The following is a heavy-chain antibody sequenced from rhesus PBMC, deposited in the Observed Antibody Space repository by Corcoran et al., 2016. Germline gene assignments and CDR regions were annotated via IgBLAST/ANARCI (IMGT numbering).Heavy chain of an antibody. V-gene: IGHV4-173*01. Sequence: MGEGWIGRMMGDGDRTNYKPSIKRRVTISTNTSKNQFSLRLSSVTDADTAVYSCSRQIRNYGFLDSWGQGVVVTVSS. CDR2: MMGDGDRT. J-gene: IGHJ6*01. CDR3: SRQIRNYGFLDS. D-gene: IGHD4-17*01.